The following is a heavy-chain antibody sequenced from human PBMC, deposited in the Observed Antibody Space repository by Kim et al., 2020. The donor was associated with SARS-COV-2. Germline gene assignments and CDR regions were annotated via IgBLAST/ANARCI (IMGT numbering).Heavy chain of an antibody. CDR3: ARDKDDGVLPAATVGLDY. J-gene: IGHJ4*01. V-gene: IGHV1-3*01. CDR1: GYSFSDFS. D-gene: IGHD2-15*01. Sequence: ASVKVSCKSSGYSFSDFSIHWVRQAPGQRLEWLGWNSPGNGNTRYSDNFQDRVTITLNTSASTAYVDLSSLTIEDTAVYFCARDKDDGVLPAATVGLDYW. CDR2: NSPGNGNT.